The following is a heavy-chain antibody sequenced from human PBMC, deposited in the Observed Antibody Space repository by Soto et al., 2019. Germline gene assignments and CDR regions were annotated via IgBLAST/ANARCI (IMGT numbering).Heavy chain of an antibody. D-gene: IGHD1-1*01. CDR1: GFTFSTYT. CDR2: INGRSNYV. CDR3: ARNGGVVGSSSGLYH. Sequence: EVQVVESGGGLVKPGGSLRLSCVFSGFTFSTYTMNWVRQAPGKGLEWVSSINGRSNYVYYAGSVKGRFTISGDNAKDSTYLQMNRLPAEATAIYYCARNGGVVGSSSGLYHWGLGTLVTVSS. V-gene: IGHV3-21*01. J-gene: IGHJ5*02.